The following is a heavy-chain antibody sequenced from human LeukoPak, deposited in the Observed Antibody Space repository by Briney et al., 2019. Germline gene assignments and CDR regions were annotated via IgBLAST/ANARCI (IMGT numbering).Heavy chain of an antibody. CDR3: ARARGNNYGFFDY. CDR2: ISGSGGST. V-gene: IGHV3-23*01. D-gene: IGHD3/OR15-3a*01. CDR1: GFTFSSYG. Sequence: GGSLRLSCAASGFTFSSYGMSWVRQAPGKGLEWVSAISGSGGSTYYADSVKGRFTISRDNSKNTLYLQMNSLRAEDTAVYYCARARGNNYGFFDYWGQGILVTVSS. J-gene: IGHJ4*02.